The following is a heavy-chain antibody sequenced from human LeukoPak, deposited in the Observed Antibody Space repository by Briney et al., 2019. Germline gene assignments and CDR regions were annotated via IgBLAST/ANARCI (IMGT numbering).Heavy chain of an antibody. CDR1: GYSFTSHW. Sequence: GESLKISCKGSGYSFTSHWIGWVRQMPGKGLEWMGIIYPGNSDTRYSPSFQGQVTISADKSISTAYLQWSSLRASDTTMYYCARDVRDGYNFFDYWGQGTLVTVSS. D-gene: IGHD5-24*01. J-gene: IGHJ4*02. V-gene: IGHV5-51*01. CDR3: ARDVRDGYNFFDY. CDR2: IYPGNSDT.